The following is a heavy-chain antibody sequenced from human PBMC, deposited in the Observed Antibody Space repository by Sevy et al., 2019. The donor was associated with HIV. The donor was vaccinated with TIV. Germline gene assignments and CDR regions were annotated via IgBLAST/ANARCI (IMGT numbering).Heavy chain of an antibody. CDR2: ISGSGGST. CDR3: AKVVRHDSLYYYGMDV. D-gene: IGHD3-3*01. V-gene: IGHV3-23*01. Sequence: GGSLRLSCAASGFTFSSYAMSWVRQAPGKGLEWVSDISGSGGSTYYADSVKGRFTISGDNSKNTLYLQMNSLRAEDTAVYYCAKVVRHDSLYYYGMDVWGQGTTVTVSS. J-gene: IGHJ6*02. CDR1: GFTFSSYA.